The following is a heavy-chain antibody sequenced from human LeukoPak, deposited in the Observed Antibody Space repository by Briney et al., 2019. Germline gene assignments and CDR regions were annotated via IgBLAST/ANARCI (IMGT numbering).Heavy chain of an antibody. CDR2: IYYSGST. D-gene: IGHD3-22*01. V-gene: IGHV4-31*03. CDR3: ARDRGSGYYTGYYGMDV. Sequence: SETLSLTCTVSGGSISSGGYYWSWIRQHPGKGLEWIGYIYYSGSTYYNPSLKSRVTISVDTSKNQFSLKLSSVTAADTAVYYCARDRGSGYYTGYYGMDVWGQGTTVTVS. CDR1: GGSISSGGYY. J-gene: IGHJ6*02.